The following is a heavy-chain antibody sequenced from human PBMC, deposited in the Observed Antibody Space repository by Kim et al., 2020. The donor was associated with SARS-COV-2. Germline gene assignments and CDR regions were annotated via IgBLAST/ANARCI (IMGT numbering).Heavy chain of an antibody. CDR2: GTP. V-gene: IGHV4-34*01. D-gene: IGHD2-21*01. Sequence: GTPNTHPPLKSRITISVVTSKNQCSLKLSSVTAADTAVYYCARGILAVWGQGTLVTVSS. J-gene: IGHJ4*02. CDR3: ARGILAV.